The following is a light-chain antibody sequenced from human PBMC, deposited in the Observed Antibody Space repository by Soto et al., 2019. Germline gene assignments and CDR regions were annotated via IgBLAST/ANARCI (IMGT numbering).Light chain of an antibody. V-gene: IGKV3-15*01. J-gene: IGKJ4*01. CDR1: QSVSSN. CDR2: VAS. Sequence: EIVMTQSPATLSVSPGERVTLSCRASQSVSSNLAWYQQKVGQAPRLLIYVASTRATGIPARFSGSGSGTEFTLTISSLQSEDVEFYYCQHYNQWPLTFGGGTKVEIK. CDR3: QHYNQWPLT.